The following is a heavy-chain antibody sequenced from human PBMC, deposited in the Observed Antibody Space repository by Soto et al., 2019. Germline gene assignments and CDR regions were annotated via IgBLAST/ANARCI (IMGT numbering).Heavy chain of an antibody. Sequence: QVQLVQSGAEVKKPGSSVKVSCKASGGTFSSYTISWVRQAPGQGLEWMGRIIPILGIANSAQKFQLKVTSTANKSRGIYYREMKSMRSDDPALYYRARTEDSDYYNPLYYWGQGTLVTVSS. D-gene: IGHD2-21*02. CDR2: IIPILGIA. J-gene: IGHJ4*02. CDR3: ARTEDSDYYNPLYY. CDR1: GGTFSSYT. V-gene: IGHV1-69*02.